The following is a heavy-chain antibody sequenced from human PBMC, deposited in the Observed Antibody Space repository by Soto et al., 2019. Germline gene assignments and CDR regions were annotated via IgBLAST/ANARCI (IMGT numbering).Heavy chain of an antibody. J-gene: IGHJ6*02. CDR1: GGTFSSYA. Sequence: SVKVSCKASGGTFSSYAISWVRQAPGQGPEWMGGIIPIFGTANYAQKFQGRVTITADESTSTAYMELSSLRSEDTAVYYCARGTYDSSGYYYYYGMDVWGQGTTVTVSS. CDR2: IIPIFGTA. CDR3: ARGTYDSSGYYYYYGMDV. V-gene: IGHV1-69*13. D-gene: IGHD3-22*01.